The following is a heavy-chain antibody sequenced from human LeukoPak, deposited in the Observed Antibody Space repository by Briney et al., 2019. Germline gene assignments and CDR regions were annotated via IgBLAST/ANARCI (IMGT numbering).Heavy chain of an antibody. Sequence: PGGSLRLSCAASGFTFSGYGMHWVRQAPGKGLEWVAVISYDGSNKYYADSVKGRFTISRDNSKNTLYLQMNSLRAEDTAVYYCAKDQGAYGDYVYGAETFDYWGQGTLVTVSS. CDR2: ISYDGSNK. V-gene: IGHV3-30*18. D-gene: IGHD4-17*01. CDR3: AKDQGAYGDYVYGAETFDY. CDR1: GFTFSGYG. J-gene: IGHJ4*02.